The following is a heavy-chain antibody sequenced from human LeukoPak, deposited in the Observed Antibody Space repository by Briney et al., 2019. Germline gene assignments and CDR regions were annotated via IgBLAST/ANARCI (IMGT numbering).Heavy chain of an antibody. CDR1: GGTFSSYA. D-gene: IGHD2-2*01. CDR2: IIPIFGTA. Sequence: GASVKVSCKASGGTFSSYAISWVRQAPGQGLEWTGGIIPIFGTANYAQKFQGRVTITTDESTSTAYMELSSLRSEDTAVYYCARDWFSDADIVVVPAPFDPWGQGTLVTVSS. J-gene: IGHJ5*02. V-gene: IGHV1-69*05. CDR3: ARDWFSDADIVVVPAPFDP.